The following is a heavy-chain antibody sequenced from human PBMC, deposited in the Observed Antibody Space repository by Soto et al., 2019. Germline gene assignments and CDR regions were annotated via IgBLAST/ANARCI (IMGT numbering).Heavy chain of an antibody. V-gene: IGHV1-8*01. Sequence: QVQLVQSGAEVKKPGASVKVSCKASGYTFTSYDINWVRQATGQGLEWMGWMNPNSGNTGHAQKFQGRVTMTRNTSISTAYMELSSLRSEDTAVYYCARGGVFFFAAPTNPFDYWGQGTLVTVSS. CDR3: ARGGVFFFAAPTNPFDY. D-gene: IGHD3-10*01. CDR2: MNPNSGNT. CDR1: GYTFTSYD. J-gene: IGHJ4*02.